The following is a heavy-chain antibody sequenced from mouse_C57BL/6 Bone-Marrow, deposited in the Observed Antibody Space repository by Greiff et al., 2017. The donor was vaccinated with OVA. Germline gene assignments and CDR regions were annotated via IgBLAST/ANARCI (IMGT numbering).Heavy chain of an antibody. D-gene: IGHD2-5*01. CDR1: GFTFSSYG. CDR2: ISSGGSYT. CDR3: ARHEAYYSNPWFAY. Sequence: EVQVVESGGDLVKPGGSLKLSCAASGFTFSSYGMSWVRQTPDKRLEWVATISSGGSYTYYPDSVKGRFTISRDNAKNTLYLQMSSLKSEDTAMYYCARHEAYYSNPWFAYWGQGTLVTVSA. V-gene: IGHV5-6*01. J-gene: IGHJ3*01.